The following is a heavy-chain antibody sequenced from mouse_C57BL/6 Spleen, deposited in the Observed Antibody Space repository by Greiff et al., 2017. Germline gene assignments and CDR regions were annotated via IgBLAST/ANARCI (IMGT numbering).Heavy chain of an antibody. CDR2: IYPGDGDT. CDR3: ARNGNYWYFDV. Sequence: VQLQQSGAELVKPGASVQISCKASGYAFSSYWMNWVKQRPGKGLAWIGQIYPGDGDTNYNRKFKGQATLTADKSSSTAYMQLSSLTSEVSAVYFCARNGNYWYFDVWGTGTTVTVSS. CDR1: GYAFSSYW. J-gene: IGHJ1*03. V-gene: IGHV1-80*01. D-gene: IGHD2-1*01.